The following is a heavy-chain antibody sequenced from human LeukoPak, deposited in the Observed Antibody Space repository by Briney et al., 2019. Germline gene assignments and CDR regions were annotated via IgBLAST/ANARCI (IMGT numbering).Heavy chain of an antibody. D-gene: IGHD5-24*01. CDR1: GFTVSSNY. V-gene: IGHV3-53*01. CDR2: IYSGGST. Sequence: GGSLRLSCAAPGFTVSSNYMSWVRQAPGKGLEWVSVIYSGGSTYYADSVKGRFTISRDNSKNTLYLQMNSLRAEDTAVYYCARDPGGGYNNYAFDIWGQGTMVTVSS. CDR3: ARDPGGGYNNYAFDI. J-gene: IGHJ3*02.